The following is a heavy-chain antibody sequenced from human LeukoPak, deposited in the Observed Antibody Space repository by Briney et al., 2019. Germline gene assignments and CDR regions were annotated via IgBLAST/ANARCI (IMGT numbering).Heavy chain of an antibody. CDR3: ARAIRPVSGSYYYSFDS. J-gene: IGHJ4*02. CDR1: GFSFSSSW. CDR2: VYSGGST. Sequence: GGSLRLSCAASGFSFSSSWMHWVRLAPGKGLEWISVVYSGGSTYYADSVKGRFTISRDISKSTVSLQMNSLRAEDTAVYYCARAIRPVSGSYYYSFDSWGQGTLVTVSS. V-gene: IGHV3-66*01. D-gene: IGHD3-22*01.